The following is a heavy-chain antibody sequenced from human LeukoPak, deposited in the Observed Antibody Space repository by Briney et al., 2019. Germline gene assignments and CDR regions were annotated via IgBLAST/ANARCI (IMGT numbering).Heavy chain of an antibody. Sequence: GASVKVSCKASGYTFTGYYMHWVRQAPGQGLEWLGWINPNSGGANFAQKFKGRVTLTRETSISTAYMELSGLRSDDTAVYYCARGQRSYLASPGVGDWFDPWGQGTLVTVSS. CDR2: INPNSGGA. CDR3: ARGQRSYLASPGVGDWFDP. V-gene: IGHV1-2*02. D-gene: IGHD3-16*02. J-gene: IGHJ5*02. CDR1: GYTFTGYY.